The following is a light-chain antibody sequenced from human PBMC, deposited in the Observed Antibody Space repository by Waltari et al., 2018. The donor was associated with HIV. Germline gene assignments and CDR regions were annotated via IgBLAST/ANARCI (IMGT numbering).Light chain of an antibody. J-gene: IGLJ3*02. CDR3: YSTDSSVNHRV. CDR2: EDS. CDR1: ALPNKF. V-gene: IGLV3-10*01. Sequence: SSELTQTPSVSVSPGQPARITCYGDALPNKFAYWYQQKSGQAPGLVIDEDSKRPSGIPERFSGSSSGTMATLTISGAQVEDEADYYCYSTDSSVNHRVFGGGTKLTVL.